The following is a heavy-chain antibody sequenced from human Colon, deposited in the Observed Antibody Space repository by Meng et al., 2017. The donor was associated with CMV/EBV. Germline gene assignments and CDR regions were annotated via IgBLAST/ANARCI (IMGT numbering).Heavy chain of an antibody. CDR3: TNASGYKIDY. V-gene: IGHV4-4*01. J-gene: IGHJ4*02. D-gene: IGHD6-13*01. CDR1: GDSVSSDNW. Sequence: GSLRLSCAVSGDSVSSDNWWSWVRQPPGKVQEWIGEIHHRGKTNYNPSLKSRVTMSVDKSNNQVSLELTSVTAADTAVYFCTNASGYKIDYWGQGTVVTVSS. CDR2: IHHRGKT.